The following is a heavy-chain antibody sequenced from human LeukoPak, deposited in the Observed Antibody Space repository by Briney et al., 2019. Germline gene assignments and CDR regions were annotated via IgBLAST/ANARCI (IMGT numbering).Heavy chain of an antibody. CDR3: ARDRVSGRTGVFDI. V-gene: IGHV3-21*01. CDR1: GFTFSSYS. CDR2: ISSSSSYI. D-gene: IGHD3/OR15-3a*01. Sequence: PGGSLRLSCAASGFTFSSYSMNWVRQAPGRGLEWVSSISSSSSYIYYTDSLKVRFTIPRENAKNSLYQQMDSLRAEDTAVYYCARDRVSGRTGVFDIWGQGTMVTVSS. J-gene: IGHJ3*02.